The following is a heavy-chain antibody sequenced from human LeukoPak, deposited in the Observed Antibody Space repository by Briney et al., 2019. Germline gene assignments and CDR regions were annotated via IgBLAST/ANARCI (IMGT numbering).Heavy chain of an antibody. V-gene: IGHV4-38-2*01. Sequence: SETLSLTCAVSGYFISIGYYWGWIRQPPGKGLEWIGTISHRGSTRYNPSLKSRVTISVDTSKNQFSLKLSSVTAAETAVYYCARRSDCTSTSCYRGFDYWGQGTLVTVSS. J-gene: IGHJ4*02. D-gene: IGHD2-2*01. CDR1: GYFISIGYY. CDR3: ARRSDCTSTSCYRGFDY. CDR2: ISHRGST.